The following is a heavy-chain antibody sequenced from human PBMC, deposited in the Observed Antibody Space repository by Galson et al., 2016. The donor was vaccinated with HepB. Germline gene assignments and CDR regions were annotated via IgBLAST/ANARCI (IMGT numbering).Heavy chain of an antibody. CDR1: GFSLGTYG. J-gene: IGHJ6*02. Sequence: SLRLSCAASGFSLGTYGMNWVRQAPGKGLEWVAFTWYDGSIEYYAVSVQGRFSISRDKSKNTLYLEMNSLRAEDTAVYFCAKDRGGIQLWGLHGMDVWGQGTTVTVSS. CDR3: AKDRGGIQLWGLHGMDV. CDR2: TWYDGSIE. D-gene: IGHD5-18*01. V-gene: IGHV3-33*03.